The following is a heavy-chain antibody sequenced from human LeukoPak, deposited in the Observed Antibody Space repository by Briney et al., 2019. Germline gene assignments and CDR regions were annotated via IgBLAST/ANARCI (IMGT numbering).Heavy chain of an antibody. CDR2: INWNGGRT. CDR3: ARGSGIAVAGTLSFDY. D-gene: IGHD6-19*01. J-gene: IGHJ4*02. CDR1: GFTFDDYG. V-gene: IGHV3-20*04. Sequence: GGSLRLSCAASGFTFDDYGMSWVRQAPGKGLEGGSGINWNGGRTDYADSVKGRFTISRYNAKNSLYLQMHSLRAEDTALYYCARGSGIAVAGTLSFDYWGQGTLVTVSS.